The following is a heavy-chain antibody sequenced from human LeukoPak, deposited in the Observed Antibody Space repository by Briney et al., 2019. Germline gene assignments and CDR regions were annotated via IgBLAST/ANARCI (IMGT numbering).Heavy chain of an antibody. CDR3: AKDRYSYAFEYSDS. V-gene: IGHV3-30*18. Sequence: GGSLRLSCAASGFTFSSYGMHWVRQAPGKGLDWVAVISNDGSKKYYADSVKGRFTISRDNSKNTLSLLLSSLRAEDTAVYYCAKDRYSYAFEYSDSWGQGSLVTVSS. D-gene: IGHD5-18*01. CDR2: ISNDGSKK. J-gene: IGHJ4*02. CDR1: GFTFSSYG.